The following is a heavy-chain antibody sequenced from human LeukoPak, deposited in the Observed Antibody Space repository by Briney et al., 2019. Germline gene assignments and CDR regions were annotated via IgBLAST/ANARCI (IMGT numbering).Heavy chain of an antibody. V-gene: IGHV1-2*02. D-gene: IGHD3-22*01. CDR3: ARGLYYYDSSGYWY. CDR1: GYTFTGYY. Sequence: ASVKVSCKASGYTFTGYYMHWVRQAPGQGLEWMGWINPNSGGTNYAQKFQGRVTMTRDTSISTACMELSRLRSDDTAVYYCARGLYYYDSSGYWYWGQGTLVTVSS. CDR2: INPNSGGT. J-gene: IGHJ4*02.